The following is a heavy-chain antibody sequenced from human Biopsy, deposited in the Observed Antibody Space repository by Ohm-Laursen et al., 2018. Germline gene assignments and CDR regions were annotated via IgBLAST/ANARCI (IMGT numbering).Heavy chain of an antibody. CDR1: GFTFSAFS. J-gene: IGHJ4*02. CDR3: AKSGIGTATRHFDL. D-gene: IGHD3-10*01. V-gene: IGHV3-23*01. Sequence: SLRLSCAATGFTFSAFSMNWVRQAPGRGLEWVSIIGVDGRTIYYAGSVKGRFTISRDNSKNTLYLQMNSLRADDTAVYYCAKSGIGTATRHFDLWGQGTLVTVSS. CDR2: IGVDGRTI.